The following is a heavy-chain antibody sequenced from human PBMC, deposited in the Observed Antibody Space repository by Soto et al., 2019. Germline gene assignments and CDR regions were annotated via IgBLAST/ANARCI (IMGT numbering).Heavy chain of an antibody. CDR1: GFTFSSYG. V-gene: IGHV3-30*18. D-gene: IGHD6-19*01. Sequence: QVQLVESGGGVVQPGRSLRLSCAASGFTFSSYGMHWVRQAPGKGLEWVAVISYDGSNKYYADSVKGRFTISRDNSKNTLYLQMNSLRAEDTAVYYCANGVATMWGDIAVADPQFDYWGQGTLVTVSS. CDR2: ISYDGSNK. J-gene: IGHJ4*02. CDR3: ANGVATMWGDIAVADPQFDY.